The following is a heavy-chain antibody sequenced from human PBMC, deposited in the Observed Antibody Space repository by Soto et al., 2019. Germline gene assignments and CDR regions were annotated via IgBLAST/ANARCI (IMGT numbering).Heavy chain of an antibody. V-gene: IGHV3-7*01. J-gene: IGHJ4*02. CDR1: GFTFSSYW. CDR3: ARAISDFWSGYYTLDY. D-gene: IGHD3-3*01. CDR2: IKQDGSEK. Sequence: EVQLVESGGGLVQPGGSLRLSCAASGFTFSSYWMSWVRQAPGKGLEWVANIKQDGSEKYYVDSVKGRFTISRDNAKNSLYLQMNSLRAEETAVYYCARAISDFWSGYYTLDYWGQGTLVTVSS.